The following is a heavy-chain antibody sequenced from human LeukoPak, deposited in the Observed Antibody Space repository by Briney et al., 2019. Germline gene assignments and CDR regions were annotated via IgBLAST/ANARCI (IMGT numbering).Heavy chain of an antibody. D-gene: IGHD3-16*02. CDR1: GFTFSRLG. CDR3: AKEYYDYVWGSYRYLYDSSGYYPYYFDY. J-gene: IGHJ4*02. CDR2: IRYDGSNK. Sequence: GGSLRLSCATSGFTFSRLGMQWVRQAPGKGLEWVAFIRYDGSNKYYADSVKGRFTISRDNSKNTLYLQMNSLRAEDTAVYYCAKEYYDYVWGSYRYLYDSSGYYPYYFDYWGQGTLVTVSS. V-gene: IGHV3-30*02.